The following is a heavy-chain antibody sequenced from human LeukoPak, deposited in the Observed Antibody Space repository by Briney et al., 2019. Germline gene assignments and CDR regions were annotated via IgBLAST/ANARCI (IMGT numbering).Heavy chain of an antibody. CDR1: GGTFSSYA. CDR3: ASPRDYYDSSGYYY. D-gene: IGHD3-22*01. J-gene: IGHJ4*02. V-gene: IGHV1-69*05. Sequence: GASVTVSCKASGGTFSSYAISWVRQAPGQGLEWMGGIIPIFGTANYAQKFQGRVTITTDESTSTAYMELSSLRSEDTAVYYCASPRDYYDSSGYYYWGQGTLVTVSS. CDR2: IIPIFGTA.